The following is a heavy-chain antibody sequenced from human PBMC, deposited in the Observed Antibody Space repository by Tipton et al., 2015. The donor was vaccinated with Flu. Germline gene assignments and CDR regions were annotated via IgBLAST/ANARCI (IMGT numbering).Heavy chain of an antibody. CDR2: INPNSGGT. D-gene: IGHD3-10*01. V-gene: IGHV1-2*02. CDR1: GYIFTGYY. CDR3: AGVWFGEKTDAFDV. Sequence: QLVQSGAEVKKPGASVKVSCKASGYIFTGYYMHWVRQAPGQGLEWMGWINPNSGGTNYAQKFLGRVTMTRVTSISTAYMELSRLRSDGTAVYYCAGVWFGEKTDAFDVWGQGTMVTVSS. J-gene: IGHJ3*01.